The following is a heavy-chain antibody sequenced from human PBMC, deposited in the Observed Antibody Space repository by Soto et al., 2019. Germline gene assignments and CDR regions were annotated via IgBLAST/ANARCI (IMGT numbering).Heavy chain of an antibody. Sequence: GPLRLSCAASGFTFSSYAMSWVRHSPGKGLEWVSAISGSGGSTYYADSVKGRFTISRDNSKNTLYLQMNSLRAEDTAVYYCAKSGPLYYGDYGIVDYWGQGTLVTVSS. D-gene: IGHD4-17*01. CDR2: ISGSGGST. V-gene: IGHV3-23*01. J-gene: IGHJ4*02. CDR1: GFTFSSYA. CDR3: AKSGPLYYGDYGIVDY.